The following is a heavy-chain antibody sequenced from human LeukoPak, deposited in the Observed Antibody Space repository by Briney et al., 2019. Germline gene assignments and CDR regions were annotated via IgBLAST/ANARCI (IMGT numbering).Heavy chain of an antibody. CDR3: AKQLGYCSDGSCYFPY. V-gene: IGHV3-11*03. Sequence: GGSLRLSCAASGFTFSDYYMSWIRQAPGKGLEWVSYISSSSSYTNYADSVQGRFTISRDNSKSTLCLQMNSLRAEDTAVYYCAKQLGYCSDGSCYFPYWGQGTLVTVSS. J-gene: IGHJ4*02. D-gene: IGHD2-15*01. CDR2: ISSSSSYT. CDR1: GFTFSDYY.